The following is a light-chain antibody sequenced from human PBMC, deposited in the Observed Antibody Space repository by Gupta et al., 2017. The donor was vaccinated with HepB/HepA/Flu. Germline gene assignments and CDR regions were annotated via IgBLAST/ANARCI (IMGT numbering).Light chain of an antibody. CDR2: SNN. V-gene: IGLV1-44*01. Sequence: QSVLTQPPSVSGTPGQRVTISCSGSSSHIGGNTVNWYQQLPGTAPKLLIYSNNQRPSGVPDRFSASKSGSSTSLAIGGLQSDDEANYYCGAWDDILNGSMFGGGTKLTVL. CDR3: GAWDDILNGSM. CDR1: SSHIGGNT. J-gene: IGLJ3*02.